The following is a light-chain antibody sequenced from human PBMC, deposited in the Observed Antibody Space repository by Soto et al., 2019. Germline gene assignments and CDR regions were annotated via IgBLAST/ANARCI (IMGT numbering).Light chain of an antibody. CDR1: SSDVGGYNY. CDR2: DVT. V-gene: IGLV2-11*01. J-gene: IGLJ2*01. Sequence: QSVLTQPRSVSGSPGQSVTISCTGTSSDVGGYNYVSWYQQHPGQAPKLMIYDVTKRPSGVPDRFSGSKSGNTASLSISGLQAEDEADYYCCSYGDGYTPLLFGGGTEVTVL. CDR3: CSYGDGYTPLL.